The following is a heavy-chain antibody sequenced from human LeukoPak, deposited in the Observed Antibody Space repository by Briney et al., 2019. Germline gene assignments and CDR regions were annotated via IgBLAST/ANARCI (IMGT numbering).Heavy chain of an antibody. D-gene: IGHD4-23*01. CDR3: ARDYGGSSGWFDP. V-gene: IGHV1-8*01. Sequence: ASVTVSCKASGYTFTSYDINWVRQATGQGLEWMGWMSPNSDNTGYAQKFQGRVTFARDTSISTAYMELRSLTSEDTAVYYCARDYGGSSGWFDPWGQGTLVTVSS. CDR2: MSPNSDNT. J-gene: IGHJ5*02. CDR1: GYTFTSYD.